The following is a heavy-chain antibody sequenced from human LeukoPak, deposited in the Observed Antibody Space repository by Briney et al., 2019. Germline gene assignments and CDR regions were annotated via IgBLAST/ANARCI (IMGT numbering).Heavy chain of an antibody. CDR3: AREGTYCSSTSCPFDY. CDR1: GYTFNGDY. CDR2: INPNSGGT. J-gene: IGHJ4*02. Sequence: ASVKVSCKASGYTFNGDYMHWVRQAPGQGLEWMGWINPNSGGTNYAQKFQGRVTMTRDTSISTAYMELSRLRSDDTAVYYCAREGTYCSSTSCPFDYWGQGTLVTVSS. V-gene: IGHV1-2*02. D-gene: IGHD2-2*01.